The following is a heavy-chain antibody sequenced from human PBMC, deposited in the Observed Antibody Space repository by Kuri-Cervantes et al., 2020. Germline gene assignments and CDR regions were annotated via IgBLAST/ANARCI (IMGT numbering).Heavy chain of an antibody. CDR1: GYTFTGYY. J-gene: IGHJ4*02. Sequence: GESLKISCAASGYTFTGYYMHWVRQAPGQGLEWMGWINPNSGGTNYAQKFQGRVTMTRDTSISTAYMELSRLRSDDTAVYYCARDLQQQLVRWGQGTLVTVSS. V-gene: IGHV1-2*02. CDR2: INPNSGGT. D-gene: IGHD6-13*01. CDR3: ARDLQQQLVR.